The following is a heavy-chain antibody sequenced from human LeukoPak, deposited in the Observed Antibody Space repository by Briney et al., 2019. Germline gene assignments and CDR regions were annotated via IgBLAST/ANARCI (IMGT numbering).Heavy chain of an antibody. Sequence: EASVKVSCKVSGYTLTELSMHWVRQAPGKGLEWMGGFDPEGGETIYAQKFQGRVTMTEDTSTDTAYMELSSLRSEDTAVYYCATVFGPFLRPKYAFDIWGQGTMVTVSS. CDR2: FDPEGGET. CDR3: ATVFGPFLRPKYAFDI. J-gene: IGHJ3*02. CDR1: GYTLTELS. D-gene: IGHD3-3*02. V-gene: IGHV1-24*01.